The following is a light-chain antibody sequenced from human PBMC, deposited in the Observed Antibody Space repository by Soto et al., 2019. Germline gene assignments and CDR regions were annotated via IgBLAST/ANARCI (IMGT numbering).Light chain of an antibody. CDR3: QQYYSYPPT. V-gene: IGKV1-8*01. J-gene: IGKJ1*01. CDR1: QGISSY. Sequence: AIRMTQSPSSLSASTGDRVTITCRASQGISSYLAWYQQKPGKAPKLLIYAASTLQSGVPSRFSGSGSGTDFNLTISCLQYEDFDTYSCQQYYSYPPTLGQGTKVDIK. CDR2: AAS.